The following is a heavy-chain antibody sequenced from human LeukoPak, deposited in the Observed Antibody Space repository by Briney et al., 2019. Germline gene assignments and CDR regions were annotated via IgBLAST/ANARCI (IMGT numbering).Heavy chain of an antibody. Sequence: SVTASFKASGGTFSSYAISWVRQAPGQGLEWMGRIILIFGIANYAQKFQGRVTITADKSTSTAYMELSSLRSEDTAVYYCARDYGDYGWGQGTLVTVSS. CDR3: ARDYGDYG. J-gene: IGHJ4*02. CDR2: IILIFGIA. D-gene: IGHD4-17*01. CDR1: GGTFSSYA. V-gene: IGHV1-69*04.